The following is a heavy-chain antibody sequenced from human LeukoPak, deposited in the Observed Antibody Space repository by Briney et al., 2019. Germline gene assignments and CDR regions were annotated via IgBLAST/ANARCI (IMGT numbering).Heavy chain of an antibody. CDR3: ARDKTIIRNSYALT. V-gene: IGHV1-2*06. CDR2: INPNSGGT. D-gene: IGHD5-18*01. J-gene: IGHJ4*02. Sequence: ASVKVSCKASGYTFTGYYMHWVRQAPGQGLEWMGRINPNSGGTNYAQKFQGRVTMTRDTSISTAYMELSRLRSDDTAVYYCARDKTIIRNSYALTWGQGTLDTVSS. CDR1: GYTFTGYY.